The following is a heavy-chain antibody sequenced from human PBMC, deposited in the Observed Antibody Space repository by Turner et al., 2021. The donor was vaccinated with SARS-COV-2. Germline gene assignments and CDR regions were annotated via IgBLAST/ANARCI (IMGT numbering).Heavy chain of an antibody. D-gene: IGHD3-3*01. J-gene: IGHJ4*02. CDR1: GGSISSTSYY. CDR3: ACGYYSRGDY. V-gene: IGHV4-39*01. Sequence: QLQLQESVPGLVTPSETLSLTCTVSGGSISSTSYYWGWIRQPPGKGLEWIGSIYYSGSTYYNPSLKSRVTISADTTKNQFSLKLSSVTAADTAVYYCACGYYSRGDYWGQGTLVTVSS. CDR2: IYYSGST.